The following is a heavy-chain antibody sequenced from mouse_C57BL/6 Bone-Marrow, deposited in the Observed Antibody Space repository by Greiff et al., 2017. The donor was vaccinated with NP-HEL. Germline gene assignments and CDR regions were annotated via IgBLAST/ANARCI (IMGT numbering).Heavy chain of an antibody. CDR1: GYTFTDYY. CDR2: INPYNGGT. CDR3: ATGYYGSSYEGAMDY. J-gene: IGHJ4*01. D-gene: IGHD1-1*01. Sequence: EVQLQQSGPVLVKPGASVKMSCKASGYTFTDYYMNWVKQSHGKSLEWIGVINPYNGGTSYNQKFKGKATLTVDKSSSTAYMELNSLTSEDSAVYYCATGYYGSSYEGAMDYWGQGTSVTVSS. V-gene: IGHV1-19*01.